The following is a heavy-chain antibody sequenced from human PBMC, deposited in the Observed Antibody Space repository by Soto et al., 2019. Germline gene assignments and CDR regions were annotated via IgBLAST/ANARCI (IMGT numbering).Heavy chain of an antibody. CDR3: ARGEFVDTAMVIDY. Sequence: SETLSLTCSVSDDSINSDKYYWGWIRQPPGKGLEWIGSIYYRGNTYYNPSLQSRVTISLDTSKNQFSLKLSSVTAADTAVYYCARGEFVDTAMVIDYWGQGTLVTVSS. CDR1: DDSINSDKYY. V-gene: IGHV4-39*07. J-gene: IGHJ4*02. D-gene: IGHD5-18*01. CDR2: IYYRGNT.